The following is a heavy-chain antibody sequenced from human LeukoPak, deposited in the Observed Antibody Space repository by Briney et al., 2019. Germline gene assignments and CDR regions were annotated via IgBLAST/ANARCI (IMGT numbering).Heavy chain of an antibody. CDR1: GYSSTSYW. CDR2: ISHGDSDT. V-gene: IGHV5-51*01. J-gene: IGHJ5*02. CDR3: ARLISSWWFDP. D-gene: IGHD6-13*01. Sequence: AESLMISCTGSGYSSTSYWNGWGRQMPGKGLEWMGIISHGDSDTRYTPSFQGQVTISADKSISTAYLQWSSLKAEDTAMYYCARLISSWWFDPWGERTLVTVSS.